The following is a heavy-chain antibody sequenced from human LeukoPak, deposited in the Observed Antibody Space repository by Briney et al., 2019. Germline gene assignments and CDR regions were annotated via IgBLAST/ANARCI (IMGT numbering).Heavy chain of an antibody. J-gene: IGHJ4*02. CDR1: GFTFSSYA. CDR2: ISGSGGST. CDR3: AKAADVLLWFGEPGGYYFDY. Sequence: PRGSLRLSCAASGFTFSSYAMSWVRQAPGKGLEWVSAISGSGGSTYYADSVKGRFTISRDNSKNTLYLQMNSLRAEDTAVYYCAKAADVLLWFGEPGGYYFDYWGQGTLVTVSS. D-gene: IGHD3-10*01. V-gene: IGHV3-23*01.